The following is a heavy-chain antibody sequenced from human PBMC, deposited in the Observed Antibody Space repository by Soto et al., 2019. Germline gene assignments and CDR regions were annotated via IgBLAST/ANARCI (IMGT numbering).Heavy chain of an antibody. D-gene: IGHD6-19*01. CDR1: TVAFSKFI. CDR3: AKVRYSSPMGYYYGMDV. V-gene: IGHV1-69*13. CDR2: IIPIFGTA. J-gene: IGHJ6*02. Sequence: SVKVSCNTSTVAFSKFIVTCVRQAPGLGLEWVGGIIPIFGTANYAQKFQGRVTITADESTSTSYMEVNNLRSEDTAVYYCAKVRYSSPMGYYYGMDVWGQGTTVTVSS.